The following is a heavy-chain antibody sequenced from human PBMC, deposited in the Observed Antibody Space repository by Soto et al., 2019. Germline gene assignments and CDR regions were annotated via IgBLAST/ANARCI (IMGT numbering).Heavy chain of an antibody. CDR1: GGSTSSGDYY. Sequence: SETLSLTCTVSGGSTSSGDYYWSWIRQPPAKGLEWIGYIYYSGSTYYNPSLKSRVTISVDTSKNQFSLKLSSVTAADTAVYYCARGYYGSGSFKDWFDPWGQGTLVTVSS. J-gene: IGHJ5*02. V-gene: IGHV4-30-4*01. CDR3: ARGYYGSGSFKDWFDP. CDR2: IYYSGST. D-gene: IGHD3-10*01.